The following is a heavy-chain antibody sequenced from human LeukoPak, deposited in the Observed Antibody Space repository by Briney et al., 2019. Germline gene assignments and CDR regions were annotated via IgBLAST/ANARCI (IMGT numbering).Heavy chain of an antibody. D-gene: IGHD4-17*01. CDR2: IYYSGST. CDR3: ARRTVTNAFDI. Sequence: SETLSLTCTVSGGSISSGGYYWSWIRQHPGKGLEWIGYIYYSGSTYYNPSLKSRVTISVDTSKNQFSLKLSSVTAADTAAYYCARRTVTNAFDIWGQGTMVTVSS. V-gene: IGHV4-31*03. J-gene: IGHJ3*02. CDR1: GGSISSGGYY.